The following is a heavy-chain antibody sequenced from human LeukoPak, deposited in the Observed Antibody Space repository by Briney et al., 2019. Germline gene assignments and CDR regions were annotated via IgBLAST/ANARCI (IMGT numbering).Heavy chain of an antibody. V-gene: IGHV3-23*01. Sequence: GGPLRLSCAASGFTFSSYAMSWVRQAPGKALEWVSAISGSGGSTYYADSVKGRFTISRDNSKNTLYLQMNSLRAEDTAVYYCANDLAAAGNFTAAMGVFDYWGQGTLVTVSS. D-gene: IGHD6-13*01. CDR3: ANDLAAAGNFTAAMGVFDY. J-gene: IGHJ4*02. CDR1: GFTFSSYA. CDR2: ISGSGGST.